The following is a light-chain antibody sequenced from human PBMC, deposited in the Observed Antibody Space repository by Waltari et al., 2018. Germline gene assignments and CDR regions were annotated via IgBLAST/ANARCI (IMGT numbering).Light chain of an antibody. Sequence: DIEMTQSPSSLSASVGEKVTITCRASQYISNHLSWFQQKPGKAAKLVIYDVSKLETGVASRFSGGGARADFTLIINDVQPADVATYYCHQYASLTLLTFGQGTRLE. V-gene: IGKV1-33*01. CDR2: DVS. J-gene: IGKJ5*01. CDR3: HQYASLTLLT. CDR1: QYISNH.